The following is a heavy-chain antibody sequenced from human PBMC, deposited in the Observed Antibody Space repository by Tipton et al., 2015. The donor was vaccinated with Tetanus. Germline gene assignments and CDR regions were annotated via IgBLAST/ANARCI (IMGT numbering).Heavy chain of an antibody. J-gene: IGHJ4*02. V-gene: IGHV3-48*02. CDR1: GFTFSSYS. CDR3: AAELGYCSGGSCYSSDY. D-gene: IGHD2-15*01. Sequence: SLRLSCAASGFTFSSYSMNWVRQAPGKGLEWVSYISSSSSTIYYADSVKGRFTISRDNAKNSLYLQMNSLRDEDTAVYYCAAELGYCSGGSCYSSDYWGQGTLVTVSS. CDR2: ISSSSSTI.